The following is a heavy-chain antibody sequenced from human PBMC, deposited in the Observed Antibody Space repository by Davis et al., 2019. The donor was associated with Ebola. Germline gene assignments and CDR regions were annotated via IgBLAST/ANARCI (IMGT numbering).Heavy chain of an antibody. J-gene: IGHJ3*02. V-gene: IGHV5-51*01. CDR2: IYPADSRT. Sequence: GGSLRLSCKGSGYNFPIYWIGWVRQMPGKGLEWMGMIYPADSRTTYSPPFRGQVTISADKSINTAYLQWSSLKASDTAMYYCARPKYSTSSDDAFDIWGQGTMVTVSS. CDR1: GYNFPIYW. D-gene: IGHD6-6*01. CDR3: ARPKYSTSSDDAFDI.